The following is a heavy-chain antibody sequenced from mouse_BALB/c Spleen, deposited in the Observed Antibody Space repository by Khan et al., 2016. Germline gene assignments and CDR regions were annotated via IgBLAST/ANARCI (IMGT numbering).Heavy chain of an antibody. CDR2: IDPANGNT. V-gene: IGHV14-3*02. Sequence: VQLQQSGAELVKPGASVKLSCTASGFNIKDTYMHWVKQRPEQGLEWIGRIDPANGNTKYDPKFQGKATITADTSSNTAYLQLSSLTSEDTSVYYCANLDWYFDVWGAGTTVSVSS. CDR3: ANLDWYFDV. CDR1: GFNIKDTY. J-gene: IGHJ1*01.